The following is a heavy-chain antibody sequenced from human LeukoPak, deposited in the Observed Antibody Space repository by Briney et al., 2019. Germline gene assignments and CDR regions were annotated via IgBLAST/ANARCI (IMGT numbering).Heavy chain of an antibody. CDR2: IKQDGSEK. D-gene: IGHD6-6*01. CDR1: GFTFSDYW. CDR3: AKSISIAARPSYYYYYYGMDV. V-gene: IGHV3-7*03. J-gene: IGHJ6*02. Sequence: PGGSLRLSCAASGFTFSDYWMSWVRQAPGKGLEWVANIKQDGSEKNYVDSVKGRFTISRDNSKNTLYLQMNSLRAEDTAVYYCAKSISIAARPSYYYYYYGMDVWGQGTTVTVSS.